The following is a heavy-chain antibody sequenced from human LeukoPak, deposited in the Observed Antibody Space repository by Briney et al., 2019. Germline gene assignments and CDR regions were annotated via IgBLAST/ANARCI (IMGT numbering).Heavy chain of an antibody. D-gene: IGHD2-15*01. J-gene: IGHJ4*02. CDR3: ARGGVAVSRDY. Sequence: PGGSLRLSCAASGFTFSHYWMSWVRQAPGKGLEGVANIKEDGSEKYYVDSLKGRFTISRDNAKNSVYLQMNSLRDEDTAVYYCARGGVAVSRDYWGQGTLVTVSS. CDR1: GFTFSHYW. V-gene: IGHV3-7*01. CDR2: IKEDGSEK.